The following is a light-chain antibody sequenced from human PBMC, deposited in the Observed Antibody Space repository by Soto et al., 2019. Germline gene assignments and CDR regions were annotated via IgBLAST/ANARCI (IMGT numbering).Light chain of an antibody. J-gene: IGKJ2*01. CDR1: QSSSSY. Sequence: DIQMTQSPSSLSASVGDRVTITCRASQSSSSYLNWYQQKPGKAPKVLIYAASSLPSGVPSSFSGSGSGTEFTLAISRLQTEEVATYYCQQSYSTPYTFGQGTKLEIK. CDR3: QQSYSTPYT. V-gene: IGKV1-39*01. CDR2: AAS.